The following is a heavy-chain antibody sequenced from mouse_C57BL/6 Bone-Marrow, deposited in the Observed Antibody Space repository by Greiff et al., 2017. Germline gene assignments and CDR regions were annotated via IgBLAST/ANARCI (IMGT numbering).Heavy chain of an antibody. Sequence: EVQLVESGGYLVKPGGSLKLSCAAPGFTFSSYGMSWVRQTPDKRLEWVATISSGGSYTYYPDSVKGRFTISRDNAKNTLYLQMSSLKSEDTAMYYCARQITTVEAAYWGQGTLVTVSA. V-gene: IGHV5-6*01. J-gene: IGHJ3*01. D-gene: IGHD1-1*01. CDR3: ARQITTVEAAY. CDR1: GFTFSSYG. CDR2: ISSGGSYT.